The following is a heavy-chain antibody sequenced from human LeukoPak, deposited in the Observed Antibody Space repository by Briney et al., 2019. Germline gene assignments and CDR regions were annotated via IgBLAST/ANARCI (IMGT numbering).Heavy chain of an antibody. J-gene: IGHJ3*02. CDR1: GFTFSSYA. Sequence: SGGSLRLSCAASGFTFSSYAMSWVRQAPGKGLEWVSIISGSGVYTYYADSVKGRFSISRDDSKNTVYLQMNSLRADDTAVYYCAKDKGTAVPSPFDIWGQGTMVSVSS. V-gene: IGHV3-23*01. D-gene: IGHD2-2*01. CDR3: AKDKGTAVPSPFDI. CDR2: ISGSGVYT.